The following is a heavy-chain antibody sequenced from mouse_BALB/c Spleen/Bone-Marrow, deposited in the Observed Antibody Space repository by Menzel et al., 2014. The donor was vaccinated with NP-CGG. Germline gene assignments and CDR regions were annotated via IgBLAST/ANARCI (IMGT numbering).Heavy chain of an antibody. J-gene: IGHJ2*01. D-gene: IGHD1-1*01. CDR3: AKRYLGSSPSFDY. V-gene: IGHV1-67*01. CDR2: ISTYSGNT. CDR1: GYTFTDYA. Sequence: VKLMESGPELVRPGVSVKISCKGSGYTFTDYAMHWVKQSHAKSLEWIGVISTYSGNTNYNQKFKGKATVTVDKSSSTDYMELARLASEDSAIYYCAKRYLGSSPSFDYWGQGTTLTVSS.